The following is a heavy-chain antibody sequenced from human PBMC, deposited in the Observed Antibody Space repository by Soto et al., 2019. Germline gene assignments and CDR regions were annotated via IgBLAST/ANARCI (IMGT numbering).Heavy chain of an antibody. CDR3: AAGPVDIVVVPAAPGPFDY. D-gene: IGHD2-2*01. J-gene: IGHJ4*02. Sequence: SVKVSCKASGGTFSSYAISWVRQAPGQGLEWMGGIIPIFGTANYAQKFQGRVTITADESTSTAYMELSSLRSEDTAVYYCAAGPVDIVVVPAAPGPFDYWGQGTLVTVSS. CDR1: GGTFSSYA. CDR2: IIPIFGTA. V-gene: IGHV1-69*13.